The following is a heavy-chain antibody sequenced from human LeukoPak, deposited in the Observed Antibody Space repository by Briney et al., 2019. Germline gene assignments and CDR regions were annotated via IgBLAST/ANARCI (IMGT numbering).Heavy chain of an antibody. Sequence: SQTLSLTCTVSGGSISSGGYYWSWIRQHPGKGLEWIGSIYYSGSTYYNPSLKSRVTISVDTSKNQFSLRLSSVTAADTAVYYCARRGYSYGTNFDYWGQGTLVTVSS. CDR1: GGSISSGGYY. CDR2: IYYSGST. J-gene: IGHJ4*02. D-gene: IGHD5-18*01. CDR3: ARRGYSYGTNFDY. V-gene: IGHV4-39*01.